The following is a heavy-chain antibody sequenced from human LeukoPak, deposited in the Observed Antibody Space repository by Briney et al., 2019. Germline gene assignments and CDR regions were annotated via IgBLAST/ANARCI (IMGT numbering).Heavy chain of an antibody. V-gene: IGHV3-21*01. D-gene: IGHD3-9*01. CDR1: GFTFSSYW. CDR2: ISSSSSYI. J-gene: IGHJ3*02. CDR3: ASFIGDILTGGHDAFDI. Sequence: GGSLRLSCEASGFTFSSYWMHWVRQAPGKGLEWVSSISSSSSYIYYADSVKGRFTISRDNAKNSLYLQMNSLRAEDTAVYYCASFIGDILTGGHDAFDIWGQGTMVTVSS.